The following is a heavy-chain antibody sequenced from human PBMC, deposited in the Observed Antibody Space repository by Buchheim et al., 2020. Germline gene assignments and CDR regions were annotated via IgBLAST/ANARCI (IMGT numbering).Heavy chain of an antibody. CDR3: AKDKSGTGDGMDV. Sequence: EVQLVESGGGLVQPGGSLRLSCAASGFTFSSYEMNWVRKAPGKGLEWVSYISSSGSTIYFADSVKGRFTISRANAKTSRYLQMSSLRVEDTAVYYCAKDKSGTGDGMDVWGQGTT. D-gene: IGHD3/OR15-3a*01. CDR1: GFTFSSYE. V-gene: IGHV3-48*03. CDR2: ISSSGSTI. J-gene: IGHJ6*02.